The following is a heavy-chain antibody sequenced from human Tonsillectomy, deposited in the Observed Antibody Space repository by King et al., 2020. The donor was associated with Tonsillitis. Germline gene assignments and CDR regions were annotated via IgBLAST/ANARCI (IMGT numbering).Heavy chain of an antibody. D-gene: IGHD3-9*01. CDR2: INLSGST. Sequence: VQLQQRGAGLLKPSETLSLTCAVYGGSFSDYDWSWIRQPPGKGLEWIGEINLSGSTNYNPSLKSRITISVDTSKNQFSLKLSSVTAADTAVYFCARGRYLGYYNSYMDVWGKGTTVTVSS. CDR3: ARGRYLGYYNSYMDV. CDR1: GGSFSDYD. J-gene: IGHJ6*03. V-gene: IGHV4-34*01.